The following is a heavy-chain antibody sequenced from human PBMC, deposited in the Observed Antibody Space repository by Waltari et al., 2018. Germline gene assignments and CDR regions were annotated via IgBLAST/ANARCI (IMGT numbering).Heavy chain of an antibody. CDR2: IIPIFGTA. CDR1: GGTFSSYA. D-gene: IGHD2-15*01. J-gene: IGHJ6*03. Sequence: QVQLVQSGAEVKKTGSSVKVSCKASGGTFSSYAISWVRQAPGTGLRWMGRIIPIFGTANYAQKFQGRVTITADKSTSTAYMELSSLRSEDTAVYYCARDLCSGGSCYGYYYYYMDVWGKGTTVTISS. V-gene: IGHV1-69*13. CDR3: ARDLCSGGSCYGYYYYYMDV.